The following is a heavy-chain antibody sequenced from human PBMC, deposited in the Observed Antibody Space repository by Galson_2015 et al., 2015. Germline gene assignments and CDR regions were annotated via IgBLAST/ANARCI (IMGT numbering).Heavy chain of an antibody. CDR3: AKDRGSSGWNY. CDR1: GFTFSTYA. D-gene: IGHD6-19*01. V-gene: IGHV3-23*01. CDR2: ISGSDGGT. J-gene: IGHJ4*02. Sequence: SLRLSCAASGFTFSTYAMSWVRQAPGKGLEWVSAISGSDGGTYSADSVKGRFTISRDNSKNTLYLQMNSLRADDTAVYYCAKDRGSSGWNYWGQGTLVTVSS.